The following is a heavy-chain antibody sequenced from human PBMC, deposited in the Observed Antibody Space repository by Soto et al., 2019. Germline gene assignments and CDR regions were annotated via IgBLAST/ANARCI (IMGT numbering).Heavy chain of an antibody. Sequence: QVQLQQWGAGLLKASETLSLTCAVVGDSLRGQSWNWIRQSPGKGLEWIGELDQSGGTNYNPSLKSRAIISDDTSKNQFSLTLTSVTAADTAVYSCAREDSYGWSGESLDVWDQGTTVTVSS. D-gene: IGHD6-19*01. V-gene: IGHV4-34*01. CDR2: LDQSGGT. CDR3: AREDSYGWSGESLDV. CDR1: GDSLRGQS. J-gene: IGHJ6*02.